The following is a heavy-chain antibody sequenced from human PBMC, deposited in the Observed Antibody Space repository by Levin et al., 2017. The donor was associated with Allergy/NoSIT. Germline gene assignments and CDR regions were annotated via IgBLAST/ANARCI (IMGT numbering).Heavy chain of an antibody. D-gene: IGHD3-10*01. CDR3: ARARVTMVQGVISPPFDY. V-gene: IGHV1-69*13. CDR1: GGTFSSYA. J-gene: IGHJ4*02. CDR2: IIPIFGTA. Sequence: RASVKVSCKASGGTFSSYAISWVRQAPGQGLEWMGGIIPIFGTANYAQKFQGRVTITADESTSTAYMELSSLRSEDTAVYYCARARVTMVQGVISPPFDYWGQGTLVTVSS.